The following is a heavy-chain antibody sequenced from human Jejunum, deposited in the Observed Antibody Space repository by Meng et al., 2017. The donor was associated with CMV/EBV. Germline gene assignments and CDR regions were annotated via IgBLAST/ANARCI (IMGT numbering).Heavy chain of an antibody. V-gene: IGHV3-23*01. Sequence: TWVRQAPGKGLEWVSGISGNSGSTYYADSVKGRFSISRDNSKNTVYLQMNSLRAEDTAIYYCASHQQFCSGGSCYSLGYYYGMDVWGQGTTVTVSS. J-gene: IGHJ6*02. D-gene: IGHD2-15*01. CDR2: ISGNSGST. CDR3: ASHQQFCSGGSCYSLGYYYGMDV.